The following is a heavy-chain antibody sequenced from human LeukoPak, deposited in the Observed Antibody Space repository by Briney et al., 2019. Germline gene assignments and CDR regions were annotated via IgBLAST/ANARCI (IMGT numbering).Heavy chain of an antibody. D-gene: IGHD6-19*01. Sequence: SETLSLTCAVSGYSISSGYYWGWIRQPPGKGLEWIWSIYHSGSTYYNPSLKSRATISEDTSKNQYSLKLSAVTAADTAVYYCARHLGYSSVWYVDYCDYWGQGTLVTVSS. J-gene: IGHJ4*02. V-gene: IGHV4-38-2*01. CDR2: IYHSGST. CDR3: ARHLGYSSVWYVDYCDY. CDR1: GYSISSGYY.